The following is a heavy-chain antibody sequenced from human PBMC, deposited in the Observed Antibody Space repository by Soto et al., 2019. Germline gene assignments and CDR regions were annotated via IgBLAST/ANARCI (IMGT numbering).Heavy chain of an antibody. CDR3: ARDRYRYSSSRGLGY. CDR1: GFTFSSYA. CDR2: ISYDGSNK. J-gene: IGHJ4*02. D-gene: IGHD6-6*01. Sequence: VQLLESGGGLVQPGGSLRLSCAASGFTFSSYAMSWVRQAPGKGLEWVAVISYDGSNKYYADSVKGRFTISRDNSKNTLYLQMNSLRAEDTAVYYCARDRYRYSSSRGLGYWGQGTLVTVSS. V-gene: IGHV3-30-3*01.